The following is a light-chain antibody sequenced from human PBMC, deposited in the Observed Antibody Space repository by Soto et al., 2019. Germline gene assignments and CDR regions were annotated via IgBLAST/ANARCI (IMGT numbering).Light chain of an antibody. Sequence: EIVMTQSPATLSVSPGERVTLSGRASQSVSSRLAWYNQKPGQAPRLLIYDASNRATGIPARFSGSGSGTDFTLTIRSLEPEDFAVYYCQHRSNWPTFGGGTKVDIK. CDR1: QSVSSR. J-gene: IGKJ4*01. CDR3: QHRSNWPT. CDR2: DAS. V-gene: IGKV3-11*01.